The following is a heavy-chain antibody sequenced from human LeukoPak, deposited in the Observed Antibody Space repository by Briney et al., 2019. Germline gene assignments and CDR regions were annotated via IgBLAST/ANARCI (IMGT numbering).Heavy chain of an antibody. CDR3: ARTLRYFDDSYYFDY. CDR2: IYTSGST. J-gene: IGHJ4*02. D-gene: IGHD3-9*01. V-gene: IGHV4-61*02. CDR1: GYSISSGSYY. Sequence: PSETLSLTCTVSGYSISSGSYYWSWIRQPAGKGLEWIGRIYTSGSTNYNPSLKSRVTISVDTSKNQFSLKLSSVTAADTAVYYCARTLRYFDDSYYFDYWGQGTLVTVSS.